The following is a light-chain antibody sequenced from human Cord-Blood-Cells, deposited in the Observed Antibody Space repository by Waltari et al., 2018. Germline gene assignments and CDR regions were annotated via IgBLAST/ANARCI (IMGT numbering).Light chain of an antibody. CDR3: QQYYSYPLT. CDR2: AAS. CDR1: QGISSY. Sequence: AIRMTQSPSSLSASTGDRVTITCRASQGISSYLAWYQQKPGNAPKLLIYAASTLQSGDPSRFSGRGSGTDFTLTISCLQSEDFATYYCQQYYSYPLTFGGGTKVEIK. V-gene: IGKV1-8*01. J-gene: IGKJ4*01.